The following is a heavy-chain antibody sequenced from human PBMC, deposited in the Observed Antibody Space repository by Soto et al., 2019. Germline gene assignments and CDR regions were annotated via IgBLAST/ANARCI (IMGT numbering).Heavy chain of an antibody. CDR1: DFVFSKYS. D-gene: IGHD1-7*01. CDR3: TRGTKGGSPPL. Sequence: AGGALRLSCAGSDFVFSKYSMNWVRQAPGRGLEWVSYISSSGTNTYYAASVRGRFTISRDNAKNSLFLRMISLKDEDTAVYFCTRGTKGGSPPLWGRGTLVTVSS. CDR2: ISSSGTNT. V-gene: IGHV3-48*02. J-gene: IGHJ4*02.